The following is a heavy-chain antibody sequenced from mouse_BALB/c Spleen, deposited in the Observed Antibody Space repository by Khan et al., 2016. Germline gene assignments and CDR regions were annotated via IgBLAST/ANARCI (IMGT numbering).Heavy chain of an antibody. Sequence: QVQLQQSGAELARPGVSVKLSCKASGYTFTTYWMQRVKQRPGQGLGWIGATYPGDGDTRYTQKFKGKAILTADKSSSTAYMHLSSLTSRNSAVYYCAGGNSSCNYDNWGQGTTLTVSS. CDR1: GYTFTTYW. D-gene: IGHD2-1*01. J-gene: IGHJ2*01. CDR2: TYPGDGDT. CDR3: AGGNSSCNYDN. V-gene: IGHV1-87*01.